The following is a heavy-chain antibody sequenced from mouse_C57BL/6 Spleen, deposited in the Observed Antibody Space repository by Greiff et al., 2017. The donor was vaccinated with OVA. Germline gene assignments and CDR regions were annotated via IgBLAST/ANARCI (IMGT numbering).Heavy chain of an antibody. CDR3: ASMVTTP. V-gene: IGHV5-17*01. D-gene: IGHD2-2*01. CDR2: ISSGSSTI. J-gene: IGHJ3*01. CDR1: GFTFSDYG. Sequence: EVKLMESGGGLVKPGGSLKLSCAASGFTFSDYGMHWVRQAPEKGLEWVAYISSGSSTIYYADTVKGRFTISRDNAKNTLFLQMTSLRSEDTAMYYCASMVTTPWGQGTLVTVSA.